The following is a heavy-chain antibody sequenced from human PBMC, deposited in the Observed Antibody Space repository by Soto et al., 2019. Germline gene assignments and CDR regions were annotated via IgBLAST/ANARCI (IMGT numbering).Heavy chain of an antibody. CDR1: GGTLSSYA. CDR3: ARTIQVLRFLETGYYYGMDV. D-gene: IGHD3-3*01. Sequence: SLKVSCKASGGTLSSYASSWVRQAPGQGLEWMGGIIPIFGTANYAQKFQGRVTITADKSTSTAYMELSSLRSEDTAVYYCARTIQVLRFLETGYYYGMDVWGQGTTVTVSS. CDR2: IIPIFGTA. V-gene: IGHV1-69*06. J-gene: IGHJ6*02.